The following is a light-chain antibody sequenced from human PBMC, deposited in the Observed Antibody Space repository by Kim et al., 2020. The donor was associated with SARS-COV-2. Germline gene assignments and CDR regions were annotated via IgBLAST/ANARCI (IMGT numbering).Light chain of an antibody. CDR1: QDINNY. J-gene: IGKJ4*01. CDR3: QQYDNLPLT. V-gene: IGKV1-33*01. CDR2: DAS. Sequence: DIQMTQSPSSLSASLGDRVTITCQASQDINNYLSWYHHKPGKAPKLLIYDASNLETGVPSRFSASGSGTDFTFTISSLQREDLGTYYCQQYDNLPLTFGGGTKVDIK.